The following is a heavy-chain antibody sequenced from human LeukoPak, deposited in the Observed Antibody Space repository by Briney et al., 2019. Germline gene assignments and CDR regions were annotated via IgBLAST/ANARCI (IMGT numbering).Heavy chain of an antibody. J-gene: IGHJ5*02. Sequence: ASVKVSCKASGYTFTNFGISWVRQAPGQGLEWMGWISAYNGNTNYAQEFQGRVTMTTDASTSTAYMELRSLRSDDTAVYYCARVNLDIVLINWFDPWGQGTLVTVSS. CDR3: ARVNLDIVLINWFDP. D-gene: IGHD2-8*01. CDR1: GYTFTNFG. V-gene: IGHV1-18*01. CDR2: ISAYNGNT.